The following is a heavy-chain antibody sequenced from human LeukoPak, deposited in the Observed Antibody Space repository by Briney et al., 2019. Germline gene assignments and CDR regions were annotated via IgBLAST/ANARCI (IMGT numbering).Heavy chain of an antibody. CDR2: IYYSGST. D-gene: IGHD3-10*01. CDR1: GGSISSGDYY. J-gene: IGHJ6*02. CDR3: ASTIAESDYYGMDV. Sequence: PSETLSLTCTVSGGSISSGDYYWSWIRQPPGKGLEWIWYIYYSGSTYYNPPLKSRVTISVDTSKNQSSLKLSSVTAADTAVYYCASTIAESDYYGMDVWGQGTTVTVSS. V-gene: IGHV4-30-4*01.